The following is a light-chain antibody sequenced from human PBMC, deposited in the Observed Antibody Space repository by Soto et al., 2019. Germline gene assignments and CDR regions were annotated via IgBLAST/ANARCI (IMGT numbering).Light chain of an antibody. CDR3: QQRSRT. Sequence: EIVLTQSAATLSLSPGERATLSCRASQSVSSYLAWYQQKPGQAPRLLIDDASNRATGIPARFSGSGSGTDFTLTISSLEPEDFAVYYCQQRSRTFGQGTKVEIK. CDR1: QSVSSY. CDR2: DAS. J-gene: IGKJ1*01. V-gene: IGKV3-11*01.